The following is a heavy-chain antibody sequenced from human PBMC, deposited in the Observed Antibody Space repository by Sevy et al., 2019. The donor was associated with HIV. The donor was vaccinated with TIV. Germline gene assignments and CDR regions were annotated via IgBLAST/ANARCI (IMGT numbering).Heavy chain of an antibody. V-gene: IGHV3-33*08. CDR3: ARGPPDSGWYFHN. CDR2: IWGEGIRK. D-gene: IGHD6-19*01. Sequence: GGSLRLSCGASGFTFSMSAMHWVRQTPGKGLEWVAMIWGEGIRKFYVDSVMGRFTISRDNSKNTLFLQMNSLTTDDSATYYCARGPPDSGWYFHNWGQGTLVTVSS. CDR1: GFTFSMSA. J-gene: IGHJ4*02.